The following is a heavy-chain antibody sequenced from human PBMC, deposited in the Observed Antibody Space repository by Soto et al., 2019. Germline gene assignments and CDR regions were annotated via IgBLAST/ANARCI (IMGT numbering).Heavy chain of an antibody. J-gene: IGHJ4*01. CDR3: ARGEQYSGRIFDY. Sequence: SQTLSLPCVIPGDSVSSNSAGWSWVRQSPSRGLEWLGRTYYRSKWYYEYAVSVRGRITINPYTSKNQYSLQLNSVTPEDTAVYFCARGEQYSGRIFDYWCQGTLVTVSS. D-gene: IGHD1-26*01. V-gene: IGHV6-1*01. CDR2: TYYRSKWYY. CDR1: GDSVSSNSAG.